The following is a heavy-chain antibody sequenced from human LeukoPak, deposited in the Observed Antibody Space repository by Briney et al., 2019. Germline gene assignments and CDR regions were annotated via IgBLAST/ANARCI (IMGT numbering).Heavy chain of an antibody. CDR3: AKDMAIQFLEPAF. Sequence: PGGSLRLSCAASGFTFDDYAMHWVRQAPGKGLEWVAAIWFDGSVKHYSDAVKGRFTISRDNSLDTLYLQMNSLRVEDTAMYYCAKDMAIQFLEPAFWGQGTLVTVSS. V-gene: IGHV3-33*06. D-gene: IGHD3-3*01. CDR2: IWFDGSVK. J-gene: IGHJ4*02. CDR1: GFTFDDYA.